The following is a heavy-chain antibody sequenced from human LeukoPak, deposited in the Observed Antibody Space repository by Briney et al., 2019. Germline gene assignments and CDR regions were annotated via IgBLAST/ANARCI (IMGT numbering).Heavy chain of an antibody. V-gene: IGHV4-34*01. D-gene: IGHD6-6*01. J-gene: IGHJ4*02. Sequence: PSETLSLTCAVYGGSFSGYYWSWIRQPPGKGLEWIGEINHSGGTNYNPSLKSRVTISVDTSKNQFSLKLSSVTAADTAVYYCARVSATSESIAAPLHFDYWGQGTLVTVSS. CDR3: ARVSATSESIAAPLHFDY. CDR2: INHSGGT. CDR1: GGSFSGYY.